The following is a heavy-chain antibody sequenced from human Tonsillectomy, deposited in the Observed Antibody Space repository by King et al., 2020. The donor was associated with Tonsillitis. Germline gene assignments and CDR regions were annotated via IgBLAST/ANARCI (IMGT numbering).Heavy chain of an antibody. CDR3: ARERVYGDYMDF. CDR2: ISTIGSTI. Sequence: VQLVESGGGLVQPGGSLRLSCAASGFTFSSYEMNWVRQAPGKGLEWVSYISTIGSTIYYADSVKGRFTISRDNAKKSLYLQMNSLSAEDTAVYYCARERVYGDYMDFWGQGARVTVSS. J-gene: IGHJ4*02. D-gene: IGHD4-17*01. CDR1: GFTFSSYE. V-gene: IGHV3-48*03.